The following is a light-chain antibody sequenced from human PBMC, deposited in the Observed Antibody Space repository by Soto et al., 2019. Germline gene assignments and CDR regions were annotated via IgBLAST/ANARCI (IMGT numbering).Light chain of an antibody. Sequence: QCVLAKPASVSGSRGQSITISCTGTSSDVGRYNYVSWFQQHPGKVPKLIIYDVSNRPSGVSNRFSGSKSGNTASLTISGLQPEDEADYYCSSYTTSNTRQIVFGTGTKVTVL. V-gene: IGLV2-14*03. CDR3: SSYTTSNTRQIV. J-gene: IGLJ1*01. CDR1: SSDVGRYNY. CDR2: DVS.